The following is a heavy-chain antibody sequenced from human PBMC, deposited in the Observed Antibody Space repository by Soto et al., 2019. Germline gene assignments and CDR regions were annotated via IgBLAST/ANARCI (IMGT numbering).Heavy chain of an antibody. V-gene: IGHV1-69*13. D-gene: IGHD2-21*02. CDR1: GGTFSSYA. Sequence: VALVKVSCKASGGTFSSYAISWVRQAPGQGLEWMGGIIPIFGTANYAQKFQGRVTITADESTSTAYMELSSLRSEDTAVYYCARGREVVTAIDYYGMDVWGQGTTVTVSS. CDR3: ARGREVVTAIDYYGMDV. J-gene: IGHJ6*02. CDR2: IIPIFGTA.